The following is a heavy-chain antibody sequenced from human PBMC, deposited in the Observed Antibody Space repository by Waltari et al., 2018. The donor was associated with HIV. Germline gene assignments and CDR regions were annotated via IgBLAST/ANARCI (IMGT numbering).Heavy chain of an antibody. D-gene: IGHD3-16*02. V-gene: IGHV4-4*07. J-gene: IGHJ3*02. CDR3: ARGLRLGELSLYKYAFDI. CDR2: IYTSGST. CDR1: GGSISSYY. Sequence: QVQLEESGPGLVKPSETLSLTCTVSGGSISSYYWSWIRLPAGKGLEWIGRIYTSGSTNYNPSLKSLVTPSVDTSMNQFSLKLGSVTAADTAVYYCARGLRLGELSLYKYAFDIWGQGTMVTVSS.